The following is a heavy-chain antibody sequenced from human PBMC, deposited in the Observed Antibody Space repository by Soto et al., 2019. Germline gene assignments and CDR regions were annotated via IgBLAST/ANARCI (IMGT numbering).Heavy chain of an antibody. J-gene: IGHJ5*02. CDR3: ARGNVENWFGP. Sequence: ASVKVSCKASGYTFTGYDMHWVRQAPGQGLEWMGWINPNSGDTHYVQKFQGRVTMARDTSINTVYLQWSSLRASDTAVYFCARGNVENWFGPWGQGTPVTVSS. CDR2: INPNSGDT. CDR1: GYTFTGYD. V-gene: IGHV1-2*02.